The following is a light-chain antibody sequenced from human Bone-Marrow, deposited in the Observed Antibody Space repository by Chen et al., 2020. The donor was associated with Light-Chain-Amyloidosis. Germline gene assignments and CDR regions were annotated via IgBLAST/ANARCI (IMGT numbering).Light chain of an antibody. CDR1: TSNIGAGYG. CDR3: QSYDSSLSSSV. CDR2: GNT. J-gene: IGLJ2*01. Sequence: QSVLTQPPSVSGAPGQRVTISCTGSTSNIGAGYGVHWSQQVPGTAPKLLIYGNTNRPSGVPDRFSASKSGTSASLAITGLQAEDEADYYCQSYDSSLSSSVFGGGTKLTVL. V-gene: IGLV1-40*01.